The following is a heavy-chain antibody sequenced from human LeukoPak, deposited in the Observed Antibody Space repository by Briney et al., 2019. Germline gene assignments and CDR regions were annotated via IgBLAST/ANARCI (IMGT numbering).Heavy chain of an antibody. D-gene: IGHD3-3*01. V-gene: IGHV4-30-2*01. CDR1: GGSIISGGYS. J-gene: IGHJ3*01. Sequence: SETLSLTCAVSGGSIISGGYSWSWIRQTPEKGPEWIGHIFHSGDTEYNPSLKNRVAMSLVRSKNQVSLELSSVTAADTAVYYCARAPGAPRGYYAGGFDVWGQGTLVTVSS. CDR2: IFHSGDT. CDR3: ARAPGAPRGYYAGGFDV.